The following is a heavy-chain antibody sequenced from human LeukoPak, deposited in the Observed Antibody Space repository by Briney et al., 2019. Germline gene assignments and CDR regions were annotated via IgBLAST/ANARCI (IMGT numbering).Heavy chain of an antibody. V-gene: IGHV1-69*04. CDR1: GCTFSSYA. Sequence: ASVTVSCKASGCTFSSYAISWVRQAPGQGIEWMGRIILILGIANYAQKFQGRVTITADKSTSTAYMELSSLRSEDTAVYYCARSSVMLGRGVIRDDGFDPWGQGTLVTVSS. CDR3: ARSSVMLGRGVIRDDGFDP. J-gene: IGHJ5*02. CDR2: IILILGIA. D-gene: IGHD3-10*01.